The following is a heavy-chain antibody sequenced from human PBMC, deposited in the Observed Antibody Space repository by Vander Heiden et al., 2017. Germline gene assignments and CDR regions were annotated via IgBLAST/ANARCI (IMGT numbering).Heavy chain of an antibody. V-gene: IGHV3-30-3*01. Sequence: QVQLVESGGGVVQPGGSLSLSCAASGFPFLRYAFHWLPQAPGKGRGWVAVLSQDGYTQFYAGAVGGRFTISRDSSKDTVDLQMNSLRAEDTAVYCCAREGVQCGGGCYSRYFGLWGRGTLGTVSS. J-gene: IGHJ2*01. CDR2: LSQDGYTQ. CDR3: AREGVQCGGGCYSRYFGL. D-gene: IGHD2-21*02. CDR1: GFPFLRYA.